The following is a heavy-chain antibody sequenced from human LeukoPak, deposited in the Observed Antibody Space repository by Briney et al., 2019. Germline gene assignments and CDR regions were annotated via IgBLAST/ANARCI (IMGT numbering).Heavy chain of an antibody. CDR2: IIPIFGTA. Sequence: SVKVSCKASGGTFSSYAISWVRQAPGQGLEWMGGIIPIFGTANYAQKFQGRVTITADESTSTAYMELSSLRSEDTAVYYCARVRGSGSYSPRYYFDYWGQGTLVTVSS. V-gene: IGHV1-69*13. CDR3: ARVRGSGSYSPRYYFDY. CDR1: GGTFSSYA. J-gene: IGHJ4*02. D-gene: IGHD1-26*01.